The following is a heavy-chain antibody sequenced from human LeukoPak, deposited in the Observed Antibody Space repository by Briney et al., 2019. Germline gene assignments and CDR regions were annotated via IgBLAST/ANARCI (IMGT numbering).Heavy chain of an antibody. Sequence: SETLSLTCAVYGGSFSGYYWSWIRQPPGKGLEWIGEINHSGSTNYNPSLKCRVTISVDTSKSQFSLKLSSVTAEDTAVYYCARDGRGGGRRLNNWFDPWGQGTLVTVSS. CDR1: GGSFSGYY. D-gene: IGHD2-15*01. CDR3: ARDGRGGGRRLNNWFDP. J-gene: IGHJ5*02. CDR2: INHSGST. V-gene: IGHV4-34*01.